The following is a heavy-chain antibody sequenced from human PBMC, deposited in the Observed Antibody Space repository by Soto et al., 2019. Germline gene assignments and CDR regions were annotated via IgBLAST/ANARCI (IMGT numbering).Heavy chain of an antibody. CDR1: GFRFSDYG. CDR3: AKDRRDGEYNSVYDF. V-gene: IGHV3-30*18. Sequence: QVQLAESGGGVVQPGRSLRLSCIGSGFRFSDYGMHWVRQAPGKGLEWVAKMSFDGTYKYSVDSVKGRFIISRDNSKNTLYLQMNSLRAEDTAVYYCAKDRRDGEYNSVYDFWCQGTLVTVSS. J-gene: IGHJ4*02. CDR2: MSFDGTYK. D-gene: IGHD4-17*01.